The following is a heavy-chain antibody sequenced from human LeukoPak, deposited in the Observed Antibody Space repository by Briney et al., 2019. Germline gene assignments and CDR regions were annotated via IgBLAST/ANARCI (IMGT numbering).Heavy chain of an antibody. J-gene: IGHJ5*02. Sequence: SETLSLTCTVSGGSISNYQWSWIRQPPRKGLEWIGNISYSGNTDYNPSLKSRVTMSVDTSKNKFSLKLSSVTAADTAVYYCARDSGTTGEVKFDPWGQGTLVTVSS. CDR3: ARDSGTTGEVKFDP. CDR2: ISYSGNT. D-gene: IGHD3-10*01. V-gene: IGHV4-59*12. CDR1: GGSISNYQ.